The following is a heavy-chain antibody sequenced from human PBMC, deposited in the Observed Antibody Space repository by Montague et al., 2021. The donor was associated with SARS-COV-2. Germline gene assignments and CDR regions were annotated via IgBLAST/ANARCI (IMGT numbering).Heavy chain of an antibody. V-gene: IGHV4-59*01. J-gene: IGHJ4*02. Sequence: SETLSLTCTVSGDSMNNYYWSWIRQPPGKGLEWIGHINYSGSTHYNPSLQSRVTLSKDAPKNQFSLRLTSVTAADTAMYFCARAPIYRSSWYAYFDYWGQGTLVTVSS. D-gene: IGHD6-13*01. CDR2: INYSGST. CDR3: ARAPIYRSSWYAYFDY. CDR1: GDSMNNYY.